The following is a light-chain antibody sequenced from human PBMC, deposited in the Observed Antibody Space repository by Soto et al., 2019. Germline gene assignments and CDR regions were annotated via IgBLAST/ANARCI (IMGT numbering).Light chain of an antibody. V-gene: IGLV2-8*01. CDR2: EVT. Sequence: QSVRTQPPSASGAPGQALTISSTGTSSDVGYYDYVSWYQQHPGKAPQLVIYEVTKRPSGVPDRVSAYKSGNTASLTVSGLRAEDEADYYCSSSGGSPTYVFGTGTKVTV. J-gene: IGLJ1*01. CDR3: SSSGGSPTYV. CDR1: SSDVGYYDY.